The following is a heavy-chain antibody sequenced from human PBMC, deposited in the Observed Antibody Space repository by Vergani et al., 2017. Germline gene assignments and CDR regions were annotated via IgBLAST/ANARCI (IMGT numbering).Heavy chain of an antibody. CDR1: GFTFSSYA. CDR3: ARDSGTTVTTGLFDY. CDR2: ISYDGSNK. V-gene: IGHV3-30*01. Sequence: QVQLVESGGGVVQPGRSLRLSCAASGFTFSSYAMHWVRQAPGKGLEWVAVISYDGSNKYYADSVKGRFTISRDNSKNTLYLQMNSLRAEDTAVYYCARDSGTTVTTGLFDYWGQGTLVTVSS. D-gene: IGHD4-17*01. J-gene: IGHJ4*02.